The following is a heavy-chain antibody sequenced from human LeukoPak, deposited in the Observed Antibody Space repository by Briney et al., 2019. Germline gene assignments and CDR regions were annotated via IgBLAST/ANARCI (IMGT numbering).Heavy chain of an antibody. CDR3: ARTNIGYYYYGMDV. D-gene: IGHD2-8*01. J-gene: IGHJ6*02. Sequence: PSETLSLTCTVSGGSISSYYWSWIRQPPGKGLEWIGYIYYSGSTNYNPSLKSRGTISVDTSKNQCSLKLSSVTAADTAVYYCARTNIGYYYYGMDVWGQGTTVTVSS. CDR2: IYYSGST. CDR1: GGSISSYY. V-gene: IGHV4-59*08.